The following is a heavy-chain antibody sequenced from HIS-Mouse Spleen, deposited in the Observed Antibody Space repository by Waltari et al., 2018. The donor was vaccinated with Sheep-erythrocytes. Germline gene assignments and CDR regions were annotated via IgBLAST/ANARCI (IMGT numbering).Heavy chain of an antibody. CDR3: ARVASGATFDY. CDR2: IIDSSSYI. V-gene: IGHV3-21*01. J-gene: IGHJ4*02. CDR1: GFTFSSYS. D-gene: IGHD1-26*01. Sequence: EVQLVESGGGLVKPGGSLRLSCAASGFTFSSYSMNWVRQAPGKGREWVSSIIDSSSYIYYADSVKGRFTISRDNAKNSLYLQMNSLRAEDTAVYYCARVASGATFDYWCQGTLVTVSS.